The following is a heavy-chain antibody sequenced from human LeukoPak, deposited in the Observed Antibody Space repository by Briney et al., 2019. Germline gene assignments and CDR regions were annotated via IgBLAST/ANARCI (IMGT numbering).Heavy chain of an antibody. D-gene: IGHD6-13*01. Sequence: SETLSLTCTVSGGSISSSSYYWGWIRQPPGKGLEWIGSIYYSGSTYYNPSLKSRVTISVDTSKNQFSLKLSSVTAADTAVYYCARSLSEEEYSSSWLLGYNWFDPWGQGTLVTVSS. CDR3: ARSLSEEEYSSSWLLGYNWFDP. J-gene: IGHJ5*02. CDR2: IYYSGST. CDR1: GGSISSSSYY. V-gene: IGHV4-39*01.